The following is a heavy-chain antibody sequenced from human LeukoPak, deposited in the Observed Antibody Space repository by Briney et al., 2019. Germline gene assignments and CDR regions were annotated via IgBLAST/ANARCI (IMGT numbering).Heavy chain of an antibody. V-gene: IGHV3-7*01. D-gene: IGHD1-1*01. CDR3: KSGGAAPGSFDY. Sequence: GGSLRLSCAASGFSFRSYWMSWMRQAPGKGLEWVANLKYDGIEGYYVDSVKGRFTISRDNVKNSLYLQLNSLRVEDTAVYYCKSGGAAPGSFDYWGQGTLVTVSP. CDR2: LKYDGIEG. J-gene: IGHJ4*02. CDR1: GFSFRSYW.